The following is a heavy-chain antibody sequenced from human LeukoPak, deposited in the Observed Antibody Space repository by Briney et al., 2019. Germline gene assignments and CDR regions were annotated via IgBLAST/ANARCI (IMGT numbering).Heavy chain of an antibody. CDR2: IYTSGST. CDR1: GGSISNYY. J-gene: IGHJ3*02. V-gene: IGHV4-4*07. Sequence: SETLSLTCTVSGGSISNYYWSWIRQPAGKGLEWIGRIYTSGSTNYNPSLESRVTLSLDMSNNKVSLRLSSVTAADTAVYYCAGERTIQLRGDDAFDIWGQGTMVIVSS. CDR3: AGERTIQLRGDDAFDI. D-gene: IGHD1-1*01.